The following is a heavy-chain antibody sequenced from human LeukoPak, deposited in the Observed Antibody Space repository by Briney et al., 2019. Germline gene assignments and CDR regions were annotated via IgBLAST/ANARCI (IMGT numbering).Heavy chain of an antibody. D-gene: IGHD3-9*01. CDR2: IIPIFATP. CDR1: GGTFSSYA. V-gene: IGHV1-69*05. Sequence: SVKVSCKASGGTFSSYAVSWVRQAPGQGLEWIGGIIPIFATPDYAQKFRGRVSITTDESTSTAYMELSSLRSEDTPLYYCARGPLYYDLSTGYPPSEMYYFDYWGQGTLVTVSS. CDR3: ARGPLYYDLSTGYPPSEMYYFDY. J-gene: IGHJ4*02.